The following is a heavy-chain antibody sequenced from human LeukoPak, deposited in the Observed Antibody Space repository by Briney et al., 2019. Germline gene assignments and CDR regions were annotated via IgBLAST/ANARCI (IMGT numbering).Heavy chain of an antibody. CDR2: INPNSGGT. D-gene: IGHD2-15*01. J-gene: IGHJ5*02. Sequence: ASVKVSCKASGYTSSGYNIHWVRQAPGQGLEWMGWINPNSGGTNYAQKFQGRVTMTRDTSITTAYMELSRLRSDDTAVYYCARDLLVVVAAKLSWFDPWGQGTLVTVSS. CDR1: GYTSSGYN. CDR3: ARDLLVVVAAKLSWFDP. V-gene: IGHV1-2*02.